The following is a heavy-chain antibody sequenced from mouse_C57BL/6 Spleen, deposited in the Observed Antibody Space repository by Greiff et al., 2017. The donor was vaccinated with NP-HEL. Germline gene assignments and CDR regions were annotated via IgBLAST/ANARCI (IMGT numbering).Heavy chain of an antibody. V-gene: IGHV1-19*01. CDR3: ARIYYYGSSYFDY. CDR2: INPYNGGT. CDR1: GYTFTDYY. D-gene: IGHD1-1*01. Sequence: VQLKQSGPVLVKPGASVKMSCKASGYTFTDYYMNWVKQSHGKSLEWIGVINPYNGGTSYNQKFKGKATLTVDKSSSTAYMELNSLTSEDSAVYYCARIYYYGSSYFDYWGQGTTLTVSS. J-gene: IGHJ2*01.